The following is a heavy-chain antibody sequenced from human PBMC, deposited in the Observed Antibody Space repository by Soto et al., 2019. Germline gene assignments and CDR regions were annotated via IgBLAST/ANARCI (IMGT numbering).Heavy chain of an antibody. CDR3: ARTRSAWSDFHYYSLDV. Sequence: LRLSCAASGFTFNSYGMHWVRQGPGNGLEWVAFISYDSTKTYYADSVKGRFTIPRDNSNSALYVQMNSLTGEDTAVYYCARTRSAWSDFHYYSLDVWGQGTTVTVSS. V-gene: IGHV3-30*03. CDR2: ISYDSTKT. J-gene: IGHJ6*02. CDR1: GFTFNSYG. D-gene: IGHD1-26*01.